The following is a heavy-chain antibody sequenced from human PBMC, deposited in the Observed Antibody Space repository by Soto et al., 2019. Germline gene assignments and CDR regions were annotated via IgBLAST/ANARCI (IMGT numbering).Heavy chain of an antibody. CDR1: GYTFSSYG. V-gene: IGHV1-18*01. CDR2: ISGYNGDT. J-gene: IGHJ4*02. CDR3: AREVGAWFDY. D-gene: IGHD1-26*01. Sequence: QVKLVQSGGEVKAPGASVKVSCRSSGYTFSSYGVSWVRQAPGQGLEWMGWISGYNGDTSYAEKFQGRVTMTTDTSTGTTYMDLRSLTSDDTAVYYCAREVGAWFDYWGQGTLVTVSS.